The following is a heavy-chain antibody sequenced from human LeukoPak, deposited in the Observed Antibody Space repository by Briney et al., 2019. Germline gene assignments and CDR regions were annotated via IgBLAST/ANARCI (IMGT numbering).Heavy chain of an antibody. D-gene: IGHD3-10*01. CDR3: ARGYTYYYGSGSSGGFDP. CDR1: EYTFTSYD. V-gene: IGHV1-8*01. J-gene: IGHJ5*02. CDR2: MNPNSGNT. Sequence: ASVKVSCKASEYTFTSYDINWVRQATGQGLEWMGWMNPNSGNTGYAQKFKGRVTMTRNASISTAYMELSSLRSEDTAVYYCARGYTYYYGSGSSGGFDPWGQGTLVTVSS.